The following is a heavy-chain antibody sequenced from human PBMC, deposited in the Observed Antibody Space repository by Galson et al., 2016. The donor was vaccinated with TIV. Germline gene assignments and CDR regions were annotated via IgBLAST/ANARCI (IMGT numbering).Heavy chain of an antibody. V-gene: IGHV3-30*18. Sequence: SLRLSCAASGFAFNTWAMSWVRQAPGKGLEWVAVISHDRRDKNYADSAKGRFTISRDNSKNTLYLEMTSLRAEETAVYYCAKDQGWIDYADQGYSYYGLEDWGQGTAVTVSS. CDR3: AKDQGWIDYADQGYSYYGLED. D-gene: IGHD4-17*01. CDR2: ISHDRRDK. J-gene: IGHJ6*02. CDR1: GFAFNTWA.